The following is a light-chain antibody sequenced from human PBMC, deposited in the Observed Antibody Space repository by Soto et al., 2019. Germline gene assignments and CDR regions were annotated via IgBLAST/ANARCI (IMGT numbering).Light chain of an antibody. J-gene: IGLJ1*01. Sequence: QSALTQPASVSGSPGQSITISCTGTSSDCGGNNYVSWYQQHPGKAPKLMFYDVSNRPSGISNRFSGSKYGNTASLTISGLQAEDKAHYYCSSYTNSITYVFRTGNNLTVL. CDR2: DVS. CDR1: SSDCGGNNY. CDR3: SSYTNSITYV. V-gene: IGLV2-14*01.